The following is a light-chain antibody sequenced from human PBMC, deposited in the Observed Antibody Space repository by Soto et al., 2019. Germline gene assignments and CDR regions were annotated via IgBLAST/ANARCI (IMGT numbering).Light chain of an antibody. Sequence: IQLTQSPSSLSASVGDRVTTTCRASQGISSFLAWYQQKPGMAPKLLIYAASTLESGVPSRFSGSGSGTYFTLTISTLQPEDFATYYCQQLNNYPLTFGGGTKVAIK. CDR3: QQLNNYPLT. V-gene: IGKV1-9*01. J-gene: IGKJ4*01. CDR1: QGISSF. CDR2: AAS.